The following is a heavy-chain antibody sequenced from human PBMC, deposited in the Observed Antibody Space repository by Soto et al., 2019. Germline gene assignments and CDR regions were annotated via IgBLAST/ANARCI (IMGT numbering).Heavy chain of an antibody. V-gene: IGHV4-59*01. D-gene: IGHD2-8*01. Sequence: EXXXXTCTVXXXSISSSXGXXLRQSXGTXXXXXXYIYYTGTTNYNPSLKRRVTISLDTAKNQXSXXVNSLTTADTAVYFCARGGNRYSTTASGVGGFDFWGQGTLVTVSS. J-gene: IGHJ4*02. CDR2: IYYTGTT. CDR3: ARGGNRYSTTASGVGGFDF. CDR1: XXSISSSX.